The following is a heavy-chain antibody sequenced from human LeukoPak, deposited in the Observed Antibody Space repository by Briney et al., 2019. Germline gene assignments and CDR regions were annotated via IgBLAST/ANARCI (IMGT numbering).Heavy chain of an antibody. CDR1: GYIFTAYW. V-gene: IGHV5-51*01. D-gene: IGHD6-6*01. CDR2: IYPGDSDT. CDR3: ARHGYLEYSSSYLPDY. Sequence: GESLKISCEGSGYIFTAYWIAWVRQMPGEGLEWMGIIYPGDSDTRYSPSFQGQVTISADKSISTAYLQWSSLKASDAAMYYCARHGYLEYSSSYLPDYWGQGTLVTVSS. J-gene: IGHJ4*02.